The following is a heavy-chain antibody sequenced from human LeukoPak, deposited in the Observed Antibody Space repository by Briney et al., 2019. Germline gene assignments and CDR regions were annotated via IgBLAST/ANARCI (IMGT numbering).Heavy chain of an antibody. V-gene: IGHV4-39*01. D-gene: IGHD6-19*01. CDR2: VYYSGTT. CDR1: GDSISSRHYY. Sequence: SETLSLTCAVSGDSISSRHYYWAWFRQPPGKGLEWIGNVYYSGTTHYNPSLQSRVSISVDTSKNQFSLMVNSVTATDTAMYYCARRDSAGWFHYNWFDPWGQGALVTVSS. J-gene: IGHJ5*02. CDR3: ARRDSAGWFHYNWFDP.